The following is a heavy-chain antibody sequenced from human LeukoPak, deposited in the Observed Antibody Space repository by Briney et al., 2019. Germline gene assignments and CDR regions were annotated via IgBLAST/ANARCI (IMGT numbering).Heavy chain of an antibody. J-gene: IGHJ5*02. D-gene: IGHD6-6*01. Sequence: GASVKVSCKASGYTFTSYAIHWVRQAPGQRLEWMGWINTVNGNTKYSQKFQGRVTITADESTSTAYMELSSLRSEDTAVYYCARDLKETYSSSSQNWFDPWGQGTLVTVSS. CDR1: GYTFTSYA. V-gene: IGHV1-3*04. CDR2: INTVNGNT. CDR3: ARDLKETYSSSSQNWFDP.